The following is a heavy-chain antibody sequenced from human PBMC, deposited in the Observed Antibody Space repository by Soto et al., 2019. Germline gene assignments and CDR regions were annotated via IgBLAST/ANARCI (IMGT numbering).Heavy chain of an antibody. Sequence: PGESLRTHCKGPGYSFTSYWIGWVRQMPGKGLEWMGIRYPGYYDTRHSPSLQRQVTISADKYISTAYLQLSSLKASDTAMYYCARHPEEYSCSPGRFGMDVWGQGTTVTVSS. J-gene: IGHJ6*02. V-gene: IGHV5-51*01. CDR1: GYSFTSYW. CDR2: RYPGYYDT. D-gene: IGHD6-6*01. CDR3: ARHPEEYSCSPGRFGMDV.